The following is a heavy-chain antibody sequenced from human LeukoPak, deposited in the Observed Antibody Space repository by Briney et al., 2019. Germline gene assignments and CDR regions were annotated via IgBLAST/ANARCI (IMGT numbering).Heavy chain of an antibody. CDR3: ARRDTTGWYHHFDY. CDR1: GFTVCSNS. J-gene: IGHJ4*02. D-gene: IGHD6-19*01. V-gene: IGHV3-53*01. Sequence: PGGSLRLSCAASGFTVCSNSMTWVRQAPGKGLEWVSILYNGGGANYADSVKGRFTISRDNSRNTLFLQMNSLRAEDTAVYYCARRDTTGWYHHFDYWGQGTLVTVSS. CDR2: LYNGGGA.